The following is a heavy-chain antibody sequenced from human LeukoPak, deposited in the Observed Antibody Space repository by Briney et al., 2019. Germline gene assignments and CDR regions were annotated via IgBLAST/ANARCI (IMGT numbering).Heavy chain of an antibody. Sequence: GGSLRLSCAASGFTFSSYWMSWVRQAPGKGLEWVANIKEDGNEKFYLDSVRGRFTISRDNSNNSLFLQMNSLRTEDTALYYCARSPLYSDSPGRDAFDIWGQGTLVTVSS. J-gene: IGHJ3*02. CDR3: ARSPLYSDSPGRDAFDI. V-gene: IGHV3-7*01. CDR1: GFTFSSYW. D-gene: IGHD4-11*01. CDR2: IKEDGNEK.